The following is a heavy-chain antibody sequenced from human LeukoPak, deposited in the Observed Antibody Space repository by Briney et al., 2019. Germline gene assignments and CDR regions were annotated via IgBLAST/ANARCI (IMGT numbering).Heavy chain of an antibody. CDR2: INPNSGGT. D-gene: IGHD4-17*01. V-gene: IGHV1-2*02. CDR1: GYTFTGYY. Sequence: ASVKVSCKASGYTFTGYYMHWVRQAPGQGLEWMGWINPNSGGTNYARKFQGRVTMTRDTSISTAYMELSRLRSDDTAVYYCARGSTVKGFDPWGQGTLVTVSS. CDR3: ARGSTVKGFDP. J-gene: IGHJ5*02.